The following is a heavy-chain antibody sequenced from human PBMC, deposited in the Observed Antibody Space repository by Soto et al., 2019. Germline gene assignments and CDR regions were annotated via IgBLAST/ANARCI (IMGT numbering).Heavy chain of an antibody. D-gene: IGHD1-26*01. V-gene: IGHV4-4*02. J-gene: IGHJ4*02. CDR3: ARVYSGSYSDS. CDR2: IFHSGST. Sequence: VQLQESGPGLVKTSVTLSLTCVVAGACIRGNNRWSWVRQPRGNVLGWIGEIFHSGSTNYNPSPKPRLTISVDQSKNQCSLKLSSVTAADTAIYYCARVYSGSYSDSCGRGTPVSVSS. CDR1: GACIRGNNR.